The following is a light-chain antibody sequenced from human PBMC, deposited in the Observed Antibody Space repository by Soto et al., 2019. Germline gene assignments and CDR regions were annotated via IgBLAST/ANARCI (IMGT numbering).Light chain of an antibody. CDR1: QSGLHSSNNLNY. CDR2: WAS. CDR3: QQYYSSPPMYT. J-gene: IGKJ2*01. V-gene: IGKV4-1*01. Sequence: DIVMTQSPDSLAVSLGERATINCRSSQSGLHSSNNLNYIAWYQQKPGQPPKLLVYWASTRESGVPDRFSCSGSGTDFNLTLSSLQAEDVAVYYCQQYYSSPPMYTFGQGTKVEIK.